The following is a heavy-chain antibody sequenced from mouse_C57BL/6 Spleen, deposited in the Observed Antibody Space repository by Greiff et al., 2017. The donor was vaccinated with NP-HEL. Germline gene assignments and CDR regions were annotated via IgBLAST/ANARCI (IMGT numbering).Heavy chain of an antibody. J-gene: IGHJ3*01. CDR3: AIGGYYGYDWFAY. Sequence: VQLQQPGAELVKPGASVKVSCKASGYTFTSYWMHWVKQRPGQGLEWIGRIHPSDSDTNYNQKFKGKATLTVDKSSSTAYMQLSSLTSEDSAVDYCAIGGYYGYDWFAYWGQGTLVTVSA. CDR2: IHPSDSDT. D-gene: IGHD2-2*01. CDR1: GYTFTSYW. V-gene: IGHV1-74*01.